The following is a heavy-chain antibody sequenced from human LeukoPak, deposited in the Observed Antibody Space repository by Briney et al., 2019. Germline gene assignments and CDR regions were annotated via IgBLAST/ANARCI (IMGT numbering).Heavy chain of an antibody. Sequence: AAVKVSCKASVYTYTVYYIHWGRQGPGQGLEWMGWINANSGDTNYAQKFQGRVTMTRDTSITTAYMELSRLRSDDTALYYCARDPILTGYYWPYYFDYWGQGTLVTVSS. CDR2: INANSGDT. D-gene: IGHD3-9*01. CDR3: ARDPILTGYYWPYYFDY. CDR1: VYTYTVYY. V-gene: IGHV1-2*02. J-gene: IGHJ4*02.